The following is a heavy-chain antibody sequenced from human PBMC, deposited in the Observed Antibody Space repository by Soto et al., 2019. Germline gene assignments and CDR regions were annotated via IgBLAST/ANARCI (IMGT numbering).Heavy chain of an antibody. J-gene: IGHJ4*02. D-gene: IGHD1-26*01. Sequence: EVQLVEFGGGLVQPGGSLRLSCAASGFTFSNYWMYWVRQAPGKGLVWVSRIDTDGSNTNYADSVKGRFTISRDNAKNTLYLQMNSLRAEDTAVYYCARGGSYGDYWGQGTLVTVSS. CDR3: ARGGSYGDY. CDR1: GFTFSNYW. V-gene: IGHV3-74*01. CDR2: IDTDGSNT.